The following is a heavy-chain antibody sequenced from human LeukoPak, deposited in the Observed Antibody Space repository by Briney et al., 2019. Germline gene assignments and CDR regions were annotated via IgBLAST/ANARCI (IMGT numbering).Heavy chain of an antibody. D-gene: IGHD3-22*01. V-gene: IGHV4-39*01. CDR1: GGSISSTTYY. CDR2: IYYSGST. Sequence: PSETLSLTCSVSGGSISSTTYYWAWIRQPPGKGLEWIGTIYYSGSTYYNPSLKSRVTISVDTSNNQFSLKLRPVTAADTAVYYCARHRGDYDSSGYYWFDPWSQGTLVTVSS. J-gene: IGHJ5*02. CDR3: ARHRGDYDSSGYYWFDP.